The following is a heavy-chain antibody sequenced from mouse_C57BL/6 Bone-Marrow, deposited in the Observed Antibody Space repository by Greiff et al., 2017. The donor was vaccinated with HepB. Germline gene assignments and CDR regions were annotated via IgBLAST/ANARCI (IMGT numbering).Heavy chain of an antibody. Sequence: VKLMESDAELVKPGASVKISCKVSGYTFTDHTIHWMKQRPEQGLEWICYIYPRDGSTKYNEKFKGKATLTADKSSSTAYMQLNSLTSEDSAVYFCARGLYAVYYAMDYWGQGTSVTVSS. CDR1: GYTFTDHT. J-gene: IGHJ4*01. V-gene: IGHV1-78*01. D-gene: IGHD3-1*01. CDR2: IYPRDGST. CDR3: ARGLYAVYYAMDY.